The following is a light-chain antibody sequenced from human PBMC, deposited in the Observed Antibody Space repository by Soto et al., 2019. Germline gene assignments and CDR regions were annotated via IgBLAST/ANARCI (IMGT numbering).Light chain of an antibody. J-gene: IGLJ2*01. CDR2: DVS. CDR1: NSDVGAYNY. V-gene: IGLV2-11*01. Sequence: QSVLTQPRSVSGSPGQSVTISCTGTNSDVGAYNYVSWYQHHPGKAPKLMIYDVSKRPSGVPDRFSGSKSGNTASLTISGLQAEDEADYYCCSYAGSDTFVIFGGGTKLTVL. CDR3: CSYAGSDTFVI.